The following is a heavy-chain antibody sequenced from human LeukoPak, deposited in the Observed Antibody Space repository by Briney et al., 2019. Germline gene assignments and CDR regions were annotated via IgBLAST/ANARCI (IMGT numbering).Heavy chain of an antibody. CDR3: ARHGGLGYCSSTSCYIPYYYYGMDV. Sequence: PSETLSLTCTVSGGSISSYCWSWIRQPPGKGLEWIGYIYYSGSTNYNPSLKSRVTISVDTSKNQFSLKLSSVTAADTAVYYCARHGGLGYCSSTSCYIPYYYYGMDVWGQGTTVTVSS. CDR2: IYYSGST. D-gene: IGHD2-2*02. J-gene: IGHJ6*02. CDR1: GGSISSYC. V-gene: IGHV4-59*08.